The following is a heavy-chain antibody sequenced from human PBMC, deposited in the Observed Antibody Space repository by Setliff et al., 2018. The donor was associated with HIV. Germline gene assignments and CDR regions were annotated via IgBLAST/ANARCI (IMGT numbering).Heavy chain of an antibody. Sequence: SETLSLTCSVSTDSISNSHWSWMRQTAGKGLEWIGRIFGSGTTHYNPSLESRVTMSIDTAKKQFSLRLTSVTAADTAVYYCATLDPSGGNFLAYWGQGTLVTVSS. CDR1: TDSISNSH. CDR2: IFGSGTT. J-gene: IGHJ4*02. V-gene: IGHV4-4*07. CDR3: ATLDPSGGNFLAY. D-gene: IGHD2-21*02.